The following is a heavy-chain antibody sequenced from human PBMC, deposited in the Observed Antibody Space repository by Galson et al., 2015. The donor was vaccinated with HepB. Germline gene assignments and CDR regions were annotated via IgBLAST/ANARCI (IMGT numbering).Heavy chain of an antibody. CDR3: AKHLKERVEVTTVTTHWFDP. J-gene: IGHJ5*02. CDR2: ISGSGGST. V-gene: IGHV3-23*01. Sequence: SLRLSCAASGFTFSSYAMSWVRQAPGKGLEWVSAISGSGGSTYYADSVKGRFTISRDNSKNTLYLQMNSLRAKDTAVYYCAKHLKERVEVTTVTTHWFDPWGQGTLVTVSS. D-gene: IGHD4-11*01. CDR1: GFTFSSYA.